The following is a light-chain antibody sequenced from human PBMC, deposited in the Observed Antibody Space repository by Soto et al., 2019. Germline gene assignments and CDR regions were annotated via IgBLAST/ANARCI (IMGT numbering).Light chain of an antibody. Sequence: EIVMTQSPATLSVSTGERATLSCRAIQSVSSYLAWYQQKPCQAPWLLIYGASSRPTGIPARFSGSGSGTEVLLTISSLQSEDFPVYYCQQYIHWPRYSFGLGTKLEIK. CDR3: QQYIHWPRYS. CDR2: GAS. V-gene: IGKV3-15*01. CDR1: QSVSSY. J-gene: IGKJ2*03.